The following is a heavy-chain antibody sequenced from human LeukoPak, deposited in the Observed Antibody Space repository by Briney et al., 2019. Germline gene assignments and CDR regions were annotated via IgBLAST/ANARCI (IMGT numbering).Heavy chain of an antibody. CDR3: ARQGQYQLLPFDN. J-gene: IGHJ4*02. Sequence: SETLSLACRVSGGSISSYYWSWIRQPPGKGLEWIGHIHYSGSTNYNPSLKSRVTISVDTSKNQFSLKLSSVTAADTAVYYCARQGQYQLLPFDNWGQGTLVTVSS. V-gene: IGHV4-59*08. CDR2: IHYSGST. D-gene: IGHD2-2*01. CDR1: GGSISSYY.